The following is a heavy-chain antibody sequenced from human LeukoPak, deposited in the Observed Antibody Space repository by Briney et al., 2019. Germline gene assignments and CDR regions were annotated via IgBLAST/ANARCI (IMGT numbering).Heavy chain of an antibody. CDR2: ISTYNGNT. Sequence: ASGTVSRTASGYTFTCYGLSWVRQAPGPGLEWVGWISTYNGNTNYAQKPQGRVTMTTVTCTNTAYMELRSLRSDDTAVYDGERVQRVKFPLKYYFDYWGQGTLVTVSS. D-gene: IGHD3-10*01. J-gene: IGHJ4*02. CDR1: GYTFTCYG. CDR3: ERVQRVKFPLKYYFDY. V-gene: IGHV1-18*01.